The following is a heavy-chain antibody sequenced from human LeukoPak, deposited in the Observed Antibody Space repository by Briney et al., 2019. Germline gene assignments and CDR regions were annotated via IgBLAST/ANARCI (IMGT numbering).Heavy chain of an antibody. CDR2: ISSNSSHT. V-gene: IGHV3-21*01. Sequence: PGGSLRLSCAASGFTFSSYRMNWVRQAPGKGQEWVSLISSNSSHTYNADSVKGRFTISRDNAKNSLYLEMNSLRVEDTAVYYCARTRDGYNFGPFDCWGQGTLATVSS. CDR1: GFTFSSYR. D-gene: IGHD5-24*01. J-gene: IGHJ4*02. CDR3: ARTRDGYNFGPFDC.